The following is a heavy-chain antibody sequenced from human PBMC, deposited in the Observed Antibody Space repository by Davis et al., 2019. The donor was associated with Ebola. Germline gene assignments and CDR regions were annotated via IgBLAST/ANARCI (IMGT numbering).Heavy chain of an antibody. D-gene: IGHD1-26*01. CDR3: ARPSGSYYGGIYFDY. Sequence: GESLKISCKGSGYSFTKYWIAWVRQMPERGLEWLGIIYPGDSDTRYDPSFQGQVTISADKSISTAYLQWSSLRASDTAMYYCARPSGSYYGGIYFDYWGQGTLVTVSS. CDR2: IYPGDSDT. V-gene: IGHV5-51*01. J-gene: IGHJ4*02. CDR1: GYSFTKYW.